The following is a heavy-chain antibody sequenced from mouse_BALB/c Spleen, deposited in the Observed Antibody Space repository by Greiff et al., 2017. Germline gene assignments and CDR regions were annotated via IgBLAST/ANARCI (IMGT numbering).Heavy chain of an antibody. Sequence: EVKLVESGAELVKPGASVKLSCTASGFNIKDTYMHWVKQRPEQGLEWIGRIDPANGNTKYDPKFQGKATITADTSSNTAYLQLSSLTSEDTAVYYCAKATGAPYYAMDYWGQGTSVTVSS. CDR2: IDPANGNT. CDR1: GFNIKDTY. CDR3: AKATGAPYYAMDY. V-gene: IGHV14-3*02. J-gene: IGHJ4*01.